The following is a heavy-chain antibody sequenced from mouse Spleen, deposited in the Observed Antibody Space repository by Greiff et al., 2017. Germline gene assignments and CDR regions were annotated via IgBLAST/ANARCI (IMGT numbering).Heavy chain of an antibody. CDR3: ARRGLYYYGSSPWYFDV. Sequence: EVMLVESGGGLVKPGGSLKLSCAASGFAFSSYDMSWVRQTPEKRLEWVAYISSGGGSTYYPDTVKGRFTISRDNAKNTLYLQMSSLKSEDTAMYYCARRGLYYYGSSPWYFDVWGAGTTVTVSS. D-gene: IGHD1-1*01. V-gene: IGHV5-12-1*01. CDR2: ISSGGGST. CDR1: GFAFSSYD. J-gene: IGHJ1*01.